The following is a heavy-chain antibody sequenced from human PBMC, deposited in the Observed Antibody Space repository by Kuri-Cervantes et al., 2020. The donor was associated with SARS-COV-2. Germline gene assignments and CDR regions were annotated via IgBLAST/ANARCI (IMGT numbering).Heavy chain of an antibody. J-gene: IGHJ6*02. CDR1: GFTFSSYS. D-gene: IGHD6-13*01. V-gene: IGHV3-21*04. Sequence: GESLKISCAASGFTFSSYSMNWVRQAPGKGLEWVSSISSSSYISYADSMKGRFTISRDNAKNSLYLQMNSLRVEDTAIYYCAKIKSLYSDYYGMDVWGQGTTVTVSS. CDR3: AKIKSLYSDYYGMDV. CDR2: ISSSSYI.